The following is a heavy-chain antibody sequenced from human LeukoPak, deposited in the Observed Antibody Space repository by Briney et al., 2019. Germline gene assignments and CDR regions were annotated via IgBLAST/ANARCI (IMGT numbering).Heavy chain of an antibody. CDR2: INPNSGGT. D-gene: IGHD6-13*01. Sequence: GASVKVSCKASGYTFAGYYMHWVRQAPGQGLEWMGWINPNSGGTNYAQKFQGRVTMTRDTSISTAYMELSRLRSDDTAVYYCARELLAAAVPLGYFDYWGQGTLVTVSS. CDR1: GYTFAGYY. CDR3: ARELLAAAVPLGYFDY. J-gene: IGHJ4*02. V-gene: IGHV1-2*02.